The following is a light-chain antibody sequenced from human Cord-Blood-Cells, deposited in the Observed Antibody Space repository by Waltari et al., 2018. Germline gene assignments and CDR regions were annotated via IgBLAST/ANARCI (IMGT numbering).Light chain of an antibody. V-gene: IGKV1-8*01. CDR2: AAS. CDR3: QQYYSYPFT. J-gene: IGKJ3*01. CDR1: QGISSY. Sequence: AIRMTQSPSSFSASTGDRVTITFRASQGISSYLAWYQQKPGKAPKLLIYAASTLQIGVPSRFSGSGSGTDFTLTISCLQSEDFATYYCQQYYSYPFTFGPGTKVDIK.